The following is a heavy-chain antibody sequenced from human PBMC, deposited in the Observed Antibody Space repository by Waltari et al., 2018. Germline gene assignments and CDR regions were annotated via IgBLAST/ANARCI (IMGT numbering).Heavy chain of an antibody. CDR2: IYYSGST. D-gene: IGHD4-4*01. Sequence: QVQLQESGPGLVKPSETLSLTCTVSGGSISSYYWSWIRQPPGKGLEWIGYIYYSGSTNYNPSRKSRVTISVDTSKNQFSLKLSSVTAADTAVYYCARVLVAVTPPYYYYMDVWGKGTTVTISS. V-gene: IGHV4-59*01. CDR1: GGSISSYY. J-gene: IGHJ6*03. CDR3: ARVLVAVTPPYYYYMDV.